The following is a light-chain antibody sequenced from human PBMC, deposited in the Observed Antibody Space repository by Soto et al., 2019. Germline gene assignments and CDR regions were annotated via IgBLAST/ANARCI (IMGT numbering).Light chain of an antibody. Sequence: QSVLTQPASVSGSPGQSITVSCTGTSSDVGGFHFVSWYQHYPGRAPKLLIFDVTNRPSGVSNRFSGSKSGNTASLTISGLQAEDEADYYCSSYTSTRTCVFGTGTKLTVL. CDR1: SSDVGGFHF. CDR3: SSYTSTRTCV. V-gene: IGLV2-14*03. J-gene: IGLJ1*01. CDR2: DVT.